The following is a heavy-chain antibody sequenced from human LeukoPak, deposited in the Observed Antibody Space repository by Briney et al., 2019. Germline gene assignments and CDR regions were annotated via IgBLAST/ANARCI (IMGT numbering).Heavy chain of an antibody. D-gene: IGHD3-10*01. CDR1: GYTFTSYY. Sequence: ASVKVSCKASGYTFTSYYMHWVRQAPGQGLEWMGIINPSGGSTSYAQKFQGRVTMTRDTSTSTVYMELSSLRSEDTAVYYCARPTMVRVVSSAFDIWGQGTMVTVSS. CDR3: ARPTMVRVVSSAFDI. CDR2: INPSGGST. J-gene: IGHJ3*02. V-gene: IGHV1-46*01.